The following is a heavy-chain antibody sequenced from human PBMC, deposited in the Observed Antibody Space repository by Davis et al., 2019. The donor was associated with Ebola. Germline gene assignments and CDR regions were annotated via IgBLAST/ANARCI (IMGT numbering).Heavy chain of an antibody. Sequence: GESLKISCAASGFTFSGSAMHWVRQASGKGLEWVGRIRSKANSYATAYAASVKGRFTISRDDSKNTAYLQMNSLKTEDTAVYYCTTVTIPDNNDNWGQGTLVTVSS. CDR2: IRSKANSYAT. CDR1: GFTFSGSA. D-gene: IGHD4-17*01. J-gene: IGHJ4*02. CDR3: TTVTIPDNNDN. V-gene: IGHV3-73*01.